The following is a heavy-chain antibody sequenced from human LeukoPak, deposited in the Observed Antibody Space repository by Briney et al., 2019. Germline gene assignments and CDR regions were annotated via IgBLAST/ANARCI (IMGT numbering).Heavy chain of an antibody. D-gene: IGHD6-19*01. J-gene: IGHJ4*02. Sequence: GGALRLSCTASGFTFSSYGMHWVRQAPGKGLDWVSYISSSGSTIYYADSVKGRFTISRDNAKNSLYLQMNSLRAEDTAVYYCARRSVAGSLDYWGQGNLVTVSS. CDR3: ARRSVAGSLDY. V-gene: IGHV3-48*03. CDR2: ISSSGSTI. CDR1: GFTFSSYG.